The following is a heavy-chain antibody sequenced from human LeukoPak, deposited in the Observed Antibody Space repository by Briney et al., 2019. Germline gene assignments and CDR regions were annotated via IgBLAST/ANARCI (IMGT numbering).Heavy chain of an antibody. V-gene: IGHV4-4*02. Sequence: SETLSLTCAVPGGSITIGTWWTWVRQPPGQGLEWIGEVYYSGSPNYNSSLKSRVTISLDKTKNQFLLNLTSVTAADTAVYYCARGPRKWGQGTMVTVSS. J-gene: IGHJ3*01. CDR1: GGSITIGTW. CDR3: ARGPRK. CDR2: VYYSGSP.